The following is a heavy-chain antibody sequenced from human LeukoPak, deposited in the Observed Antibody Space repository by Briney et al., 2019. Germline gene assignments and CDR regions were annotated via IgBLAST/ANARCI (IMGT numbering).Heavy chain of an antibody. CDR3: ASLYCGGDCYIDY. Sequence: SETLSLTCTVSGGSISSYYWSWIRQPAGKELEWIGRIYSSGSTDYDPSLKSRVTISVDTSKNQFSLKLSSVTAADTAVYYCASLYCGGDCYIDYWGQGTLVTVSS. CDR2: IYSSGST. D-gene: IGHD2-21*02. J-gene: IGHJ4*02. V-gene: IGHV4-4*07. CDR1: GGSISSYY.